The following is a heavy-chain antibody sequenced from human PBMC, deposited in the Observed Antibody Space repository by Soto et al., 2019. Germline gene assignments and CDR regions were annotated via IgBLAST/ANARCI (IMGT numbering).Heavy chain of an antibody. CDR1: GGTFSSYA. Sequence: QVQLVQSGAEVKKPGSSVKVSCKASGGTFSSYAISWVRQAPGQGLEWMGGIIPIFGTANYAQKIKGRVRINVDESTSKAYMELSSQRSEDTAVYYCARERIAAAGEFDPWGQGTLVTVSS. CDR3: ARERIAAAGEFDP. D-gene: IGHD6-13*01. J-gene: IGHJ5*02. CDR2: IIPIFGTA. V-gene: IGHV1-69*01.